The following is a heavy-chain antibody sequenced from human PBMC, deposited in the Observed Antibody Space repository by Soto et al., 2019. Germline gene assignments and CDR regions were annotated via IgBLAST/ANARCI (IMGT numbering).Heavy chain of an antibody. CDR2: IYCSGST. D-gene: IGHD7-27*01. CDR3: ARVWGDAFDI. V-gene: IGHV4-59*01. Sequence: SETLSLTCTVSGGSISSYYWSWIRQPPGKGLEWIGYIYCSGSTNYNPSLKSRVTISVDTSKNQFSLKLSSVTAADTAVYYCARVWGDAFDIWGQGTMVIVSS. CDR1: GGSISSYY. J-gene: IGHJ3*02.